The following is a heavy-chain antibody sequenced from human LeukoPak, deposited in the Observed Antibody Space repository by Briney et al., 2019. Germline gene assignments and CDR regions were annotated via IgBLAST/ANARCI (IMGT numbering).Heavy chain of an antibody. Sequence: SKTLSLTCTVSGGSISSYYWSWIRQPPGKGLEWIGYIYYSGSTNYNPSLKSRVTISVDTSKNQFSLKLSSVTAADTAVYYCARDLGYYDSSGYSTYLGYWGQGTLVTVSS. D-gene: IGHD3-22*01. CDR2: IYYSGST. CDR1: GGSISSYY. V-gene: IGHV4-59*01. J-gene: IGHJ4*02. CDR3: ARDLGYYDSSGYSTYLGY.